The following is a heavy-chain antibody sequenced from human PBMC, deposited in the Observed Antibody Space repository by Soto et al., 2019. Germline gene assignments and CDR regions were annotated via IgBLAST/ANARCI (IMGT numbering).Heavy chain of an antibody. CDR1: GFTFSSYA. CDR2: ISGSGGST. CDR3: AKATPRGALRGSYSYYFDY. D-gene: IGHD1-26*01. Sequence: HPVGSLRLSCAASGFTFSSYAMSWVRQAPGKGLEWVSAISGSGGSTYYADSVKGRFTISRDNSKNTLYLQMNSLRAEDTAVYYCAKATPRGALRGSYSYYFDYWGQGTLVTVSS. V-gene: IGHV3-23*01. J-gene: IGHJ4*02.